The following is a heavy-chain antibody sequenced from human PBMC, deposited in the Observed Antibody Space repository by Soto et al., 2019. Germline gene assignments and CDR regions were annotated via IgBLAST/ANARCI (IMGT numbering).Heavy chain of an antibody. CDR2: ISVSVGST. CDR3: AKRDVPHSTSNAYFYDH. Sequence: GSLRLSCGVYVFPWAPSTMSWVRQAPGKGLEWVSTISVSVGSTYSADSVQGRFTVSSDISDNTLFLRMTSLTADDTAVYFCAKRDVPHSTSNAYFYDHWGRGVLVTVSS. D-gene: IGHD2-21*02. V-gene: IGHV3-23*01. CDR1: VFPWAPST. J-gene: IGHJ4*02.